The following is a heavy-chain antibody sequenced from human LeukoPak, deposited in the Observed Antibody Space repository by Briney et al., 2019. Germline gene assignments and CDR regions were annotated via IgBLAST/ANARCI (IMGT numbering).Heavy chain of an antibody. CDR1: GFIFSSYP. D-gene: IGHD3-10*01. V-gene: IGHV3-23*01. Sequence: GGSLRLSRAASGFIFSSYPMSWVRQAPGKGLEWVSGISERGGSTNYADSVKGRFIISRDTSKNTVYLQMNSLRVEDTAVYFCAKRGIVIRAVIIIGFHKEAYYFDYWGQGILVTVSS. J-gene: IGHJ4*02. CDR3: AKRGIVIRAVIIIGFHKEAYYFDY. CDR2: ISERGGST.